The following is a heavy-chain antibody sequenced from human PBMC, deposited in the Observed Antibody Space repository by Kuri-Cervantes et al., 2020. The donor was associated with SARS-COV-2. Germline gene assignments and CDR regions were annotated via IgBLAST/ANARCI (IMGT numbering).Heavy chain of an antibody. D-gene: IGHD1-7*01. CDR1: GFTFSSYG. J-gene: IGHJ4*02. CDR3: ARDTHNWNSLNDY. V-gene: IGHV3-30*03. Sequence: GESLKISCAASGFTFSSYGMHWVRQAPGKGLEWVAVISYDGSNKYYADSVKGRFTISRGNAKNSLYLQMNSLRAEDTAVYYCARDTHNWNSLNDYWGQGTLVTVSS. CDR2: ISYDGSNK.